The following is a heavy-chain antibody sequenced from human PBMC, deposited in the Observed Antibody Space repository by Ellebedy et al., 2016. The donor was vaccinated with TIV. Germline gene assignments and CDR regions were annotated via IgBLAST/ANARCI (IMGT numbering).Heavy chain of an antibody. Sequence: GGSLRLXXAASGFTFSSYGMHWVRQAPGKGLEWVAVISYDGSNKYYADSVKGRFTISRDNSKNTLYLQMNSLRAEDTAVYYCAKEDIVVVPAAHHYYMDVWGKGTTVTVSS. D-gene: IGHD2-2*01. CDR3: AKEDIVVVPAAHHYYMDV. CDR2: ISYDGSNK. V-gene: IGHV3-30*18. CDR1: GFTFSSYG. J-gene: IGHJ6*03.